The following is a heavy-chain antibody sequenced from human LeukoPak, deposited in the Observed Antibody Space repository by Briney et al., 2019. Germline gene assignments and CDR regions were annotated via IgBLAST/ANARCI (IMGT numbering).Heavy chain of an antibody. CDR2: IRSNSGGT. J-gene: IGHJ4*02. Sequence: ASVKVSCKASGYTFSDSYLHWVRQAPGQGLEWMGWIRSNSGGTNYAQKFQGRVTMTRDTSISTAYMELRRLRSDDTAVYYCARGKVDGDDFDYWGQGTLVTVSS. CDR1: GYTFSDSY. D-gene: IGHD4-17*01. V-gene: IGHV1-2*02. CDR3: ARGKVDGDDFDY.